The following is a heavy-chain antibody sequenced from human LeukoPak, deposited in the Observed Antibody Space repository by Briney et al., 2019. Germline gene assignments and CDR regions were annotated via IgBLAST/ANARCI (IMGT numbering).Heavy chain of an antibody. CDR1: GYTFTSYC. D-gene: IGHD3-16*01. CDR2: INPSGGST. V-gene: IGHV1-46*01. CDR3: ARNRAGEDYFDY. Sequence: GASVKVSCKASGYTFTSYCMHWVRQAPGQGLEWMGIINPSGGSTSYAQKFQGRVTMTRDTSTSTVYMELSSLRSEDTAVYYCARNRAGEDYFDYWGQGTLVTVSS. J-gene: IGHJ4*02.